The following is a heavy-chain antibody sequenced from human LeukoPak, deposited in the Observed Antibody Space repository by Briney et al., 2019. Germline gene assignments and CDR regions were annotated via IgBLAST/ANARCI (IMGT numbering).Heavy chain of an antibody. D-gene: IGHD2-8*01. CDR3: ARVELRCMRY. V-gene: IGHV1-18*04. CDR1: GYTVTGYY. CDR2: ISAYNGKT. J-gene: IGHJ4*02. Sequence: GASVKVSCKASGYTVTGYYMHWVRQAPGQGLEGMGWISAYNGKTNYAQKLQGRGTITTDTSTSTAYMELRSLRSDDTAVYYCARVELRCMRYWGQGTLVTVSS.